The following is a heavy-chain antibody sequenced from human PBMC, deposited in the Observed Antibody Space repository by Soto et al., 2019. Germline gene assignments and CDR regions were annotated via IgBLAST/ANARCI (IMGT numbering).Heavy chain of an antibody. CDR3: STRAYDTNGHDRFDP. D-gene: IGHD3-22*01. Sequence: ASETLSLTCAVYGGSFSGHSWTWIRQSPGKGLEWIGDINHSGRVNYSPSLKSRVTISLDTSKNQFSLTLSAVTAADTAMYDCSTRAYDTNGHDRFDPWGQGTLVP. CDR1: GGSFSGHS. J-gene: IGHJ5*01. V-gene: IGHV4-34*01. CDR2: INHSGRV.